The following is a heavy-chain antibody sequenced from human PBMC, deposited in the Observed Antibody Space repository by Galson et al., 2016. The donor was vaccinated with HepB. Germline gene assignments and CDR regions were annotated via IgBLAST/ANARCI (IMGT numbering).Heavy chain of an antibody. CDR1: GFTFNTYW. J-gene: IGHJ5*02. D-gene: IGHD6-19*01. Sequence: SLRLSCAASGFTFNTYWMSWLRQAPGKGLEWVANIKQDGSETHSMDSVKGRFIISRDNAKNSLYLQMNSLRAEDTAVYYCARDLPNLIAVAAYNWFDPWGQGTLVIVSS. CDR3: ARDLPNLIAVAAYNWFDP. V-gene: IGHV3-7*04. CDR2: IKQDGSET.